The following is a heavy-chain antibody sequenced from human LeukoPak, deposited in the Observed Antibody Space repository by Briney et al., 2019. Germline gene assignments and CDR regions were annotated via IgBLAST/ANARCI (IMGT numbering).Heavy chain of an antibody. CDR2: INPSGGST. CDR1: GYTFTSYY. J-gene: IGHJ4*02. D-gene: IGHD2-21*01. V-gene: IGHV1-46*03. Sequence: ASVKVSCKASGYTFTSYYMHWVRQAPGQGHEWMGIINPSGGSTSYAQKFQGRVAMTRDTSTSTVYMELSSLRSEDTAVYYCARDPNAYCGGDRQAEGGFDYWGQGTLVTVSS. CDR3: ARDPNAYCGGDRQAEGGFDY.